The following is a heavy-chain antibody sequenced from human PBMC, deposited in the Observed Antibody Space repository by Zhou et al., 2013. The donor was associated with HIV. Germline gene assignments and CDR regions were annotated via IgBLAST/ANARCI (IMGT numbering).Heavy chain of an antibody. V-gene: IGHV1-18*03. D-gene: IGHD6-13*01. CDR1: GYTFTSYG. Sequence: QVQLVQSGAEVKKTGASVKVSCKASGYTFTSYGISWVRQAPGQGLEWMGWISAYNGHTNYAQKLQGRVTMTTDTSTSTAYMELRSLRSDDMAVYYCATEKLVGLVDAFDIWGQGTMVTVSS. J-gene: IGHJ3*02. CDR2: ISAYNGHT. CDR3: ATEKLVGLVDAFDI.